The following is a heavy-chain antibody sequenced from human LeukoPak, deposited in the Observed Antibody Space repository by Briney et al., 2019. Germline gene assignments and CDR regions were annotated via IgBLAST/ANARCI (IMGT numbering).Heavy chain of an antibody. D-gene: IGHD5-12*01. J-gene: IGHJ4*02. V-gene: IGHV3-30-3*01. CDR1: GFTFSVYA. Sequence: PGRSLRLSCAASGFTFSVYAMHWVRQAPGKGLEWVAVISYDGSNKYYADSVRGQLTISRDNSKNTLYLQMNSLRAEDTAVYYCAREFTVANQPRFDYWGQGTLVTVSS. CDR3: AREFTVANQPRFDY. CDR2: ISYDGSNK.